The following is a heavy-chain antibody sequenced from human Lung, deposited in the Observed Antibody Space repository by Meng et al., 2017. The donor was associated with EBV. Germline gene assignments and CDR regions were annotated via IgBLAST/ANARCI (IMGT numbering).Heavy chain of an antibody. Sequence: QIAVKVSDPTLVTPTQTLELTCTFSGFSRNTSGVGVGWIRQPPGEAREWLARIYWDDDKRFSPSLQTRLTITKDTSKNQVVLTMTNMDPVDTATYYCAHISHPFVQGDYWGQGTLVTVSS. V-gene: IGHV2-5*02. CDR3: AHISHPFVQGDY. D-gene: IGHD3-16*02. CDR2: IYWDDDK. J-gene: IGHJ4*02. CDR1: GFSRNTSGVG.